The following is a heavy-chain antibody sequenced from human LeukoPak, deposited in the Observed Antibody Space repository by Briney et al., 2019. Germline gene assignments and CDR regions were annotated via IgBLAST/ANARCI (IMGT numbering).Heavy chain of an antibody. CDR3: ATSPVGNTYAQNPYYYSFDY. V-gene: IGHV3-23*01. D-gene: IGHD5-18*01. Sequence: PGGSLRLSCAASGFTFSSYAMSWVRQAPGKGLEWVSAIRGSGGSAYYADYVKGRFTISRHNSKNTMYLQMNSLRPDDTAASYCATSPVGNTYAQNPYYYSFDYWGQGTLVTVSS. CDR1: GFTFSSYA. CDR2: IRGSGGSA. J-gene: IGHJ4*02.